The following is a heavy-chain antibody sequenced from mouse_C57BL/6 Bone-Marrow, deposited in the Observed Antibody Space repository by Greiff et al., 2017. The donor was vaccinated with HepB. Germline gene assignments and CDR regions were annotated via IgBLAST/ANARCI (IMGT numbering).Heavy chain of an antibody. Sequence: QVQLKQPGAELVRPGTSVKLSCKASGYTFTSYWMHWVKQRPGQGLEWIGVIDPSDSYTNYNQKFKGKATLTVDTSSSTAYMQLSSLTSEDSAVYYCARGVYGLFAYWGQGTLVTVSA. J-gene: IGHJ3*01. CDR1: GYTFTSYW. D-gene: IGHD1-2*01. V-gene: IGHV1-59*01. CDR2: IDPSDSYT. CDR3: ARGVYGLFAY.